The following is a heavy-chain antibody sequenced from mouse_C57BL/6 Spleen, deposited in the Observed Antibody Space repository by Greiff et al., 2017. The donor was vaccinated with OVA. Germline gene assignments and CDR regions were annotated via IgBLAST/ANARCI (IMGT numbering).Heavy chain of an antibody. J-gene: IGHJ2*01. Sequence: EVQGVESGPELVKPGASVKMSCKASGYTFTDYNMHWVKQSHGKSLEWIGYINPNNGGTSYNQKFKGKATLTVNKSSSTAYMELRSLTSEDSAVYYCASRQDYGSLYYFDYWGQGTTLTVSS. CDR3: ASRQDYGSLYYFDY. CDR2: INPNNGGT. V-gene: IGHV1-22*01. CDR1: GYTFTDYN. D-gene: IGHD1-1*01.